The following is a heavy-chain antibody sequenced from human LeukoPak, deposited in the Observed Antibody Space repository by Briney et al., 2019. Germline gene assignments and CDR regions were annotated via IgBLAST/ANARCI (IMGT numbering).Heavy chain of an antibody. J-gene: IGHJ3*02. CDR1: GGSISSGGYS. CDR2: IYHSGST. V-gene: IGHV4-30-2*01. CDR3: ARQAHSSFDI. Sequence: PSETLSLTCAVSGGSISSGGYSWSWIRQPPGKGLEWIGYIYHSGSTYYNPSLKSRVTISVDRSKNQFSLKLSSVTAADTAVYYCARQAHSSFDIWGQGTVVTVSS.